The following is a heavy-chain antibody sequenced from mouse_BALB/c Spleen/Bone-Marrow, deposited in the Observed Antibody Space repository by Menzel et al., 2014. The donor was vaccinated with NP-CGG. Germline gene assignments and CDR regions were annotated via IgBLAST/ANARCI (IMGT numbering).Heavy chain of an antibody. J-gene: IGHJ3*01. Sequence: QVQLQQPGPELVRPGVSVKISCKGSGYTFTDYAMHWVKQSHAKSLEWIGVISTYSGNTNYNQKFKGKATMTVDKSSSTAYMELARLTSEDSAIYYCARDGYGSSYDWFAYWGQGTLVTVSA. V-gene: IGHV1-67*01. D-gene: IGHD1-1*01. CDR3: ARDGYGSSYDWFAY. CDR2: ISTYSGNT. CDR1: GYTFTDYA.